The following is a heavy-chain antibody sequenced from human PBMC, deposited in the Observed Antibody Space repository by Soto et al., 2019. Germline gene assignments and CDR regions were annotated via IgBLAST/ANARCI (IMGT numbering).Heavy chain of an antibody. CDR1: GFTLDDYA. J-gene: IGHJ6*02. Sequence: RRLSCAASGFTLDDYAMHWVRQAPGKGLEWVSGISSNSANIGYADSVKGRFTISRDNAKNSLYLQMNSLRAEDTALYYCAKDIRSISDLYGMDVWGQGTTVTVSS. D-gene: IGHD2-2*01. CDR2: ISSNSANI. V-gene: IGHV3-9*01. CDR3: AKDIRSISDLYGMDV.